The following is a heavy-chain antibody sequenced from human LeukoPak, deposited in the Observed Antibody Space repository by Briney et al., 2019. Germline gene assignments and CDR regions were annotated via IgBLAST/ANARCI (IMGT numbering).Heavy chain of an antibody. CDR3: AKGDYVGAFDI. D-gene: IGHD4-17*01. Sequence: GGSLRLSCAASGFTFDDYALHWVRQAPGKGLEWVSGISWNSGSIGYADSVKGRFTISRDNAKNSLYLQMNSLRAEDTALYYCAKGDYVGAFDIWGQGTMVTVSS. J-gene: IGHJ3*02. CDR1: GFTFDDYA. CDR2: ISWNSGSI. V-gene: IGHV3-9*01.